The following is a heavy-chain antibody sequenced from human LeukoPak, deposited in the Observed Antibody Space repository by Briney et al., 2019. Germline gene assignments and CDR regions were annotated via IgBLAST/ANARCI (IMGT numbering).Heavy chain of an antibody. CDR1: GYTFTGYY. Sequence: ASVKVSCKASGYTFTGYYMHWVRQAPGQGLEWMGWVNPNSGGTNYAQKFQGRVTMTRDTSISTAYMELSRLRSDDTAVYYCAIIEYSSSSVDYWGQGTLVTVSS. V-gene: IGHV1-2*02. J-gene: IGHJ4*02. D-gene: IGHD6-6*01. CDR2: VNPNSGGT. CDR3: AIIEYSSSSVDY.